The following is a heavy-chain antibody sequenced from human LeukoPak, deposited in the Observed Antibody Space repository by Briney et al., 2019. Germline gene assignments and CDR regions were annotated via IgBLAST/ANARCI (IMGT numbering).Heavy chain of an antibody. CDR3: ARTQGVYYGGNSGAFDI. J-gene: IGHJ3*02. CDR2: ISAYNGNT. Sequence: VASVKVSCKASGYTFTSYGISWVRQAPGQGLEWMGWISAYNGNTNYAQKFQGRVTITRDTSASTAYMEVSSLRSEDTAVYHCARTQGVYYGGNSGAFDIWGQGAVVTVSS. D-gene: IGHD4-23*01. V-gene: IGHV1-18*01. CDR1: GYTFTSYG.